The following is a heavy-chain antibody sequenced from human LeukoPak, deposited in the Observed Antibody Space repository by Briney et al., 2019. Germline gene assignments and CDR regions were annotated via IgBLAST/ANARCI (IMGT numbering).Heavy chain of an antibody. CDR3: ARCADDSSGYPTPYYGMDV. CDR1: GYRFTRYW. D-gene: IGHD3-22*01. Sequence: GESLNISFKGSGYRFTRYWLGWVRQMPGKGLEWMRIFFPGDSDTRYRPSFPDQLTLSSDQSIRTAYLQSTSLKASHTAMYSWARCADDSSGYPTPYYGMDVWGQGTTVTVSS. J-gene: IGHJ6*02. CDR2: FFPGDSDT. V-gene: IGHV5-51*01.